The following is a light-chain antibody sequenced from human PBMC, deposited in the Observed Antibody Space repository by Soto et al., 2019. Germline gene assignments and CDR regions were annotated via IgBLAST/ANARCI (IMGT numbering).Light chain of an antibody. J-gene: IGKJ5*01. CDR2: GAS. CDR1: QSVSSN. V-gene: IGKV3-20*01. CDR3: PQYGSSPYT. Sequence: EIVLTQSPGTLSVSPGEMATLSCRASQSVSSNVAWYQQKPGQAPRLLMYGASNRATGIPDRFRGTGSGTDFTLTISRLEPEDFAVYYCPQYGSSPYTFGLGTRLEI.